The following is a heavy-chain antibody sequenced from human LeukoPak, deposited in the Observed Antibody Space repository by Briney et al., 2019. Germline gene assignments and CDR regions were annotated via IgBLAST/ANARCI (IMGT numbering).Heavy chain of an antibody. Sequence: QTGGSLRLSRAASGFSFSNYWMNWVRQAPGKGLEWVANIKQDGSEKYYVDSVKGRFIISRDNAKNSLYLQVNSLRAEDTTVYYCARAGSSWYFDYWGQGTLVTVSS. D-gene: IGHD6-13*01. CDR1: GFSFSNYW. CDR3: ARAGSSWYFDY. CDR2: IKQDGSEK. V-gene: IGHV3-7*01. J-gene: IGHJ4*02.